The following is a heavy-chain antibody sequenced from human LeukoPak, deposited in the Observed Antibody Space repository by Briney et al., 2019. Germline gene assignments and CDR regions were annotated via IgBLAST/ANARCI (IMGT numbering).Heavy chain of an antibody. CDR1: GFTFSSYS. V-gene: IGHV3-30*03. CDR3: ARGAGITIFGVVIIDAFDV. D-gene: IGHD3-3*01. Sequence: GGSLRLSCAASGFTFSSYSMNWVRQAPGKGLEWMALISYDGSNKYYADSVKGRFTISRDNSKNTLYLQMNSLRAEDTAVYYCARGAGITIFGVVIIDAFDVWGQGTMVTVSS. J-gene: IGHJ3*01. CDR2: ISYDGSNK.